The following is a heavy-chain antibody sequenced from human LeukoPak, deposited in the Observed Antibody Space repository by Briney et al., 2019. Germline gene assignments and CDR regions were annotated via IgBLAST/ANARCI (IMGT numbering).Heavy chain of an antibody. Sequence: PGGTLRLSCAASGFTLSSFAMTRVRQAPGKGLEWGSAISGSGGTTSYADSARGGFPIHRDNSKNTLYLQMNSLRAEDTAVYYCARSFGYSYGYSDYWGQGTLVTVSS. CDR1: GFTLSSFA. CDR3: ARSFGYSYGYSDY. V-gene: IGHV3-23*01. J-gene: IGHJ4*02. CDR2: ISGSGGTT. D-gene: IGHD5-18*01.